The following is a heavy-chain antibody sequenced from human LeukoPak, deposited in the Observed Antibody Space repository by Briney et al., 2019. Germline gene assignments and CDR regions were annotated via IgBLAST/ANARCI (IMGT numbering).Heavy chain of an antibody. CDR1: GFTFSSYA. CDR2: ISGSGGST. V-gene: IGHV3-23*01. J-gene: IGHJ4*02. CDR3: ARDNPPDY. Sequence: PGGSLRLSCAASGFTFSSYAMSWVRQAPGKGLGWVSAISGSGGSTYYADSVKGRFTISRDNAKNSLYLQLNSLRAEDTALYYCARDNPPDYWGQGTLVTVSS.